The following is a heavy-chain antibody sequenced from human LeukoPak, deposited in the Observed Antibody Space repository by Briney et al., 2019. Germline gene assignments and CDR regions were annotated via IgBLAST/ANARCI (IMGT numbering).Heavy chain of an antibody. CDR3: ARVQYVGGYDGTADY. CDR1: GFTFDDYA. CDR2: ISGDGGST. Sequence: PGGSLRLSCAASGFTFDDYAMHWVRQAPGKGLEWVSLISGDGGSTYYADSVKGRFTISRDNAKSSLYLQMNSLRAEDTAVYYCARVQYVGGYDGTADYWGQGTLVTVSS. J-gene: IGHJ4*02. V-gene: IGHV3-43*02. D-gene: IGHD1-26*01.